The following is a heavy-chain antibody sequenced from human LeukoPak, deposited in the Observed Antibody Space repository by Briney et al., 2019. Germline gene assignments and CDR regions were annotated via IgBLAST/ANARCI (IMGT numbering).Heavy chain of an antibody. D-gene: IGHD4-17*01. V-gene: IGHV3-7*01. Sequence: GGSLRLSCAASGFTFSSYWMSWVRQARGKGLEWVANIKQDGSEKYYVDSVKGRFTISRDNAKNSLYLQMNSLRAEDTAVYYCARDSDVHDYGDKAGSTENDYWGQGTLVTVSS. CDR1: GFTFSSYW. J-gene: IGHJ4*02. CDR3: ARDSDVHDYGDKAGSTENDY. CDR2: IKQDGSEK.